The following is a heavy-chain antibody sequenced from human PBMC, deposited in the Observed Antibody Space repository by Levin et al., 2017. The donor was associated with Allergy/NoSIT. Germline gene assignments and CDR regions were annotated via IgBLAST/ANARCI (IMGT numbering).Heavy chain of an antibody. V-gene: IGHV3-74*01. CDR1: GFSFSSHW. D-gene: IGHD5-24*01. CDR3: VRGNSRYNMDV. CDR2: IDSDGSST. Sequence: GASVKVSCAASGFSFSSHWMHWVRQVPGKGLLWVSRIDSDGSSTIYADFVKGRFTISRDNAKNTLYLQMSSLGVEETAVYYCVRGNSRYNMDVWGQGTTVTVSS. J-gene: IGHJ6*02.